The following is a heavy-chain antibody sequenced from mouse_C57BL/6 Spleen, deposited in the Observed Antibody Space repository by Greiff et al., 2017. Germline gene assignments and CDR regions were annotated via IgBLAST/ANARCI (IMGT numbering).Heavy chain of an antibody. CDR1: GFTFSDAW. D-gene: IGHD2-3*01. V-gene: IGHV6-6*01. Sequence: EVKLVESGGGLVQPGGSMKLSCAASGFTFSDAWMDWVRQSPEKGLEWFAEIRNKANTHATYYGESVKGRFTISRDDSKSSVYLQMNSLRAEDTGIYYCTRWLLGYAMDYWGQGTSVTVSS. CDR3: TRWLLGYAMDY. CDR2: IRNKANTHAT. J-gene: IGHJ4*01.